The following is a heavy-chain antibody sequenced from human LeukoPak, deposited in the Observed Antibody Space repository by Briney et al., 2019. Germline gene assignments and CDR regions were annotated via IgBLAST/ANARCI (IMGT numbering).Heavy chain of an antibody. D-gene: IGHD3-10*01. V-gene: IGHV3-30*18. Sequence: GGSLRLSCAASGFTFSSYGMHWVRQAPGKGLEWEAVISYDGSNKYYADSVKGRFTISRDNSKNTLYLQMNSLRAEDTAVYYCAKAPRAWFGELLIGYFQHWGQGTLVTVSS. CDR3: AKAPRAWFGELLIGYFQH. CDR1: GFTFSSYG. CDR2: ISYDGSNK. J-gene: IGHJ1*01.